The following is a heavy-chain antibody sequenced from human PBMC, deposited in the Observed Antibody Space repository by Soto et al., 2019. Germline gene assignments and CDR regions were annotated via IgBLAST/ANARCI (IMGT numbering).Heavy chain of an antibody. CDR1: GFTFSSYA. CDR2: ISGSGGST. D-gene: IGHD3-16*01. CDR3: AKARRIWDAFDI. V-gene: IGHV3-23*01. J-gene: IGHJ3*02. Sequence: EVQLLESGGGLVQPGGSLRLSCAASGFTFSSYAMSWVRQAPGKGLEWVSAISGSGGSTYYADSVKGRFTISRDNSKNRLDLQMNSLRAEDTAVYYCAKARRIWDAFDIWGQGTMVTVSS.